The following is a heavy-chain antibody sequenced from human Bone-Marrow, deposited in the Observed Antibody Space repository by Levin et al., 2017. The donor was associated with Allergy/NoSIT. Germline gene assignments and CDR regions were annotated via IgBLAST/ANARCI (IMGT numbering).Heavy chain of an antibody. D-gene: IGHD1-7*01. CDR1: GFSFSNYG. Sequence: PGGSLRLSCVVSGFSFSNYGMHWVRQAPGKGLEWVAVISHDGSNKYYPDSVKGRFTISRDNSKNTLYLQMNSLRAEDTAVYYCAKDWNWELNCHGMNVWGHGTTVTVSS. CDR3: AKDWNWELNCHGMNV. CDR2: ISHDGSNK. V-gene: IGHV3-30*18. J-gene: IGHJ6*02.